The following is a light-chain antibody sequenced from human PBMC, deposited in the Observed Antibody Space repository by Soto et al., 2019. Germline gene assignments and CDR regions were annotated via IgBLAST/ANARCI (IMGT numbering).Light chain of an antibody. CDR2: GAS. CDR1: QSVSSNY. V-gene: IGKV3-20*01. CDR3: QQSYSTPRT. Sequence: EIVLTQSPGTLSLSPGERATLSCRTSQSVSSNYLAWYQQKPGQAPRLLIYGASSRATGIPDRFSGSGSGTDFTLTISSLQPEDFATYYCQQSYSTPRTFGQGTKVDI. J-gene: IGKJ1*01.